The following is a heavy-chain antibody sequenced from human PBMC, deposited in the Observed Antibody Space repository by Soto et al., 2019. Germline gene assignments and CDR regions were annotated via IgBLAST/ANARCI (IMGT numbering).Heavy chain of an antibody. J-gene: IGHJ5*01. CDR3: LRDYGDS. V-gene: IGHV3-7*03. CDR1: GFIFSSSW. D-gene: IGHD3-10*01. Sequence: EVQLVESGGGLVQPGGSLRLSCAVSGFIFSSSWMNWVRQAPGKGLEWVANINQEGSETFYVDSVRGRFTISRDNAKNSLYLQMNSLRVEDTALYFCLRDYGDSSGQGTLVTVSS. CDR2: INQEGSET.